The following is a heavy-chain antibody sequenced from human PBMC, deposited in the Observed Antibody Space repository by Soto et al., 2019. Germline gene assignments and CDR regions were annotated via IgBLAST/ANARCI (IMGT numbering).Heavy chain of an antibody. J-gene: IGHJ6*03. CDR2: MNPNSGNT. V-gene: IGHV1-8*01. CDR1: GYTFTSYD. Sequence: QVQLAQSGAEVKKPGASVKVSCKASGYTFTSYDINWVRQATGQGLEWMGWMNPNSGNTGYAQKFQGRVTMTRNTSISTAYMELSSLRSEDTAVYYCARDGGLYDFWSGFYYYYYMDVWGKGTTVTVSS. CDR3: ARDGGLYDFWSGFYYYYYMDV. D-gene: IGHD3-3*01.